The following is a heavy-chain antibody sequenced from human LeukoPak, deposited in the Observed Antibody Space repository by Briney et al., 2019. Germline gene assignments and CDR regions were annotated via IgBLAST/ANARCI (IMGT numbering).Heavy chain of an antibody. V-gene: IGHV3-33*01. Sequence: GGSLRLSCAASGFTFSSYSMHWVRQAPGKGLEWVAVIWYDGSNKHYAHSVKGRFTISRDNSKNTLYLQMNRLRAEDTAVYYCARDGRYNWNFGWFDPWRQGTLVTVSS. CDR1: GFTFSSYS. J-gene: IGHJ5*02. CDR3: ARDGRYNWNFGWFDP. D-gene: IGHD1-7*01. CDR2: IWYDGSNK.